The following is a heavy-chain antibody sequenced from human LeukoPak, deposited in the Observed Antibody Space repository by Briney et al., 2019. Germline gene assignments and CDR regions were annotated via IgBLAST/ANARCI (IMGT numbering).Heavy chain of an antibody. CDR1: GGSVSSGGYS. V-gene: IGHV4-30-4*07. J-gene: IGHJ4*02. CDR2: IYYTRST. CDR3: GRGMTRWLQFRPLDY. Sequence: SETLSLTCAVSGGSVSSGGYSWNWIRQAPGRGLEWIGHIYYTRSTHYKSSLRSRITISLDTSKNEFSLKLSSVTAADTAVYYCGRGMTRWLQFRPLDYWGQGTLVTVSS. D-gene: IGHD5-24*01.